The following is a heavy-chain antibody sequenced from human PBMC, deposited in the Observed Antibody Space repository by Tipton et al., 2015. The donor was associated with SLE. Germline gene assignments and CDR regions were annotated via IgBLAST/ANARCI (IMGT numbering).Heavy chain of an antibody. CDR2: ISSSSSYI. V-gene: IGHV3-21*03. J-gene: IGHJ4*02. CDR3: ARDEYSNYYFDY. D-gene: IGHD4-11*01. CDR1: GFTFSSYS. Sequence: GSLRLSCAASGFTFSSYSMNWVRQAPGKGLEWVSSISSSSSYIYYADSVKGRFTISRDNAKNSLYLQMNSLRAEDTAVYYCARDEYSNYYFDYWGQGTLVTVSS.